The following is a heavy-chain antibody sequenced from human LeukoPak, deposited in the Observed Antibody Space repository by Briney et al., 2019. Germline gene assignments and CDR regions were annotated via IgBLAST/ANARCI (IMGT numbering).Heavy chain of an antibody. J-gene: IGHJ4*02. CDR3: ARVNINNWHSCDY. D-gene: IGHD1-1*01. CDR1: GDSINSLDL. Sequence: NPSGTLSLTCTVSGDSINSLDLWSWVRQPPGKGLEWIGEMYLSGTTHSNPSVKSRVTISIDKSKNQFFLNLSSVTAADTAVYYCARVNINNWHSCDYWGQGTLVTVSS. V-gene: IGHV4-4*02. CDR2: MYLSGTT.